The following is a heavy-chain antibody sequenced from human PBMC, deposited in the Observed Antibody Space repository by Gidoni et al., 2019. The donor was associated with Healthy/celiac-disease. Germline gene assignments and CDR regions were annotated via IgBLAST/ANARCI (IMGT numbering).Heavy chain of an antibody. J-gene: IGHJ6*03. D-gene: IGHD3-3*01. CDR1: GGSFSGYY. V-gene: IGHV4-34*01. CDR3: ARVLPVLRFLEWSAAMDV. Sequence: QVQLQQWGAGLLKPSETLSLPCPVYGGSFSGYYWSWIRQPPGKGLEWIGEINHSGSTNYNPSLKSRVTISVDTSKNQFSLKLSSVTAADTAVYYCARVLPVLRFLEWSAAMDVWGKGTTVTVSS. CDR2: INHSGST.